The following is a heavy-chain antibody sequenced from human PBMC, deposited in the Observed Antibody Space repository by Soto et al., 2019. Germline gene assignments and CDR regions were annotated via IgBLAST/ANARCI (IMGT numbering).Heavy chain of an antibody. CDR2: ISSSGSTI. CDR1: GFTFSSYE. D-gene: IGHD3-9*01. CDR3: ARELLYDILTVLGMDV. Sequence: PGGSLRLSCAASGFTFSSYEMNRVRQAPGKGLEWVSYISSSGSTIYYADSVKGRFTISRDNAKNSLYLQMNSLRAEDTAVYYCARELLYDILTVLGMDVWGQGTTVTVSS. V-gene: IGHV3-48*03. J-gene: IGHJ6*02.